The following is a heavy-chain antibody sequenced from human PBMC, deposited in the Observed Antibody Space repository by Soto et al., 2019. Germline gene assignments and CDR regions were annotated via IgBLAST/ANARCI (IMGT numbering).Heavy chain of an antibody. J-gene: IGHJ4*02. D-gene: IGHD3-10*01. Sequence: SETLSLTCTVSGGSVSSGSYYWSWIRQPPGKGLEWIGYIYYSGSTNYNPSLKSRVTISVDTSKNQFSLKLSSVTAADTAVYYCAREGSSYGSGNYFDYWGQGTLVTVSS. V-gene: IGHV4-61*01. CDR2: IYYSGST. CDR1: GGSVSSGSYY. CDR3: AREGSSYGSGNYFDY.